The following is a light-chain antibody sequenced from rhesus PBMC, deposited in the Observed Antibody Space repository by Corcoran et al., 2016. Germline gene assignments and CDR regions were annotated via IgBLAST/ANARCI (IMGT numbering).Light chain of an antibody. CDR2: KAS. V-gene: IGKV1-74*01. CDR1: ENVNNS. CDR3: QHGYGTPFT. J-gene: IGKJ3*01. Sequence: DIQMTQSPSSLSASVGDRVTITCRACENVNNSLNWYQQKPGKAPNLLFYKASTLQSGDPSRFSGSGSWIEYTVTISSLQPEDVTTYYCQHGYGTPFTFGPETKLN.